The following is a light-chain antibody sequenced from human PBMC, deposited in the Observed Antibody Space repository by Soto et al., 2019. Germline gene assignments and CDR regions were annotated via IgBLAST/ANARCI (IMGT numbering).Light chain of an antibody. Sequence: DIVLTQSPLSLPVTPGEPASSSCRSSQSLLQSNGNNHVDWYLQRPGQSPQLLHYLASSRASGVPDRFSGSGSGTSFSMEISRVEAEDVGVYYFQQAAQSPHTFGNGTRLEIK. CDR3: QQAAQSPHT. CDR2: LAS. J-gene: IGKJ5*01. V-gene: IGKV2-28*01. CDR1: QSLLQSNGNNH.